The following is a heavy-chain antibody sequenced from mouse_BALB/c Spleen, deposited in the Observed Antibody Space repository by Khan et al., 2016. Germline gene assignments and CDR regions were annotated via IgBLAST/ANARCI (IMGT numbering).Heavy chain of an antibody. CDR3: ARSRRMGSNYLFGY. CDR1: GYTFTSYT. J-gene: IGHJ2*01. V-gene: IGHV1-4*01. D-gene: IGHD2-5*01. CDR2: INPSSAYT. Sequence: QVQLKQSGAELARPGASVKMSCKASGYTFTSYTMHWVKQRPGQGLEWIGYINPSSAYTNYTQKFKDKATLTADKSSSTAYMQLSSLTSEDSAVYYCARSRRMGSNYLFGYWGQGTTLTVAS.